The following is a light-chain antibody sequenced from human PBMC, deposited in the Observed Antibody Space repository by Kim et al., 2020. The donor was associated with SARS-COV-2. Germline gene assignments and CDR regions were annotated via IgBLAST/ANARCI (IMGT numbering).Light chain of an antibody. CDR2: SNN. CDR1: SSNVGSNT. Sequence: GQRVTISCSGSSSNVGSNTVNWYQQLPGTAPKPLIYSNNQRPSGVPGRFSGSKSGTSASLAISGLQSEDEADYYCAAWDDSLNGVVFGGGTQLTVL. J-gene: IGLJ2*01. V-gene: IGLV1-44*01. CDR3: AAWDDSLNGVV.